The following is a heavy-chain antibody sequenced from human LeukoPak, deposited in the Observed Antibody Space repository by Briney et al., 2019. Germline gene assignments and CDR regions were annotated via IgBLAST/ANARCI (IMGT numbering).Heavy chain of an antibody. J-gene: IGHJ2*01. CDR2: ISYRGTT. CDR1: GAPLSSGGYY. Sequence: SETLSLTCSVSGAPLSSGGYYWRWIRQHPGKGLEWIAYISYRGTTYYKTSLKSRVTISVDTYKDQFSVKLSSVTPADTAVYFCSRRGGEMWNWYCVLWGRGTLVTVPS. V-gene: IGHV4-31*03. CDR3: SRRGGEMWNWYCVL. D-gene: IGHD7-27*01.